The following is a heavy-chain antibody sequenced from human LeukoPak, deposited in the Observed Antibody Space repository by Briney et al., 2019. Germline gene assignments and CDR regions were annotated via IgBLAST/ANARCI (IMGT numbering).Heavy chain of an antibody. CDR2: VNTDESTT. V-gene: IGHV3-74*01. Sequence: GGSLRLSCAASGFTFSSYWMHWVRQAPGKGLVWVSRVNTDESTTTYADSVKGRFTISRDNAKNTLYLQMNSLRAEDTAMYYCAKDFDYDIGWGQGTLVTVSS. D-gene: IGHD3-22*01. J-gene: IGHJ4*02. CDR3: AKDFDYDIG. CDR1: GFTFSSYW.